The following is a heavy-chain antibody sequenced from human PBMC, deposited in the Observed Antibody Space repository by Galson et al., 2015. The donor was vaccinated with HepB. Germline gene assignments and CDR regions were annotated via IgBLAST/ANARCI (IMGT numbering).Heavy chain of an antibody. D-gene: IGHD6-19*01. J-gene: IGHJ4*02. Sequence: SVKVSCKASGYTFTSYGISWVRQAPGQGLEWMGWISAYNGNTNYAQKLQGRVTMTTDTSTSTAYMELRSLRSDDTAVYYCARDRAYSSGWYPLEYWGQGTLVTVSS. CDR1: GYTFTSYG. CDR2: ISAYNGNT. V-gene: IGHV1-18*01. CDR3: ARDRAYSSGWYPLEY.